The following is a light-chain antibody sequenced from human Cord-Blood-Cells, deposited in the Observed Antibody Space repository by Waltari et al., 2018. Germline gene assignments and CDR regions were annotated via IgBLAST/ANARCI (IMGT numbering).Light chain of an antibody. V-gene: IGKV3-15*01. CDR1: QSVSSN. J-gene: IGKJ2*01. CDR2: GAS. Sequence: EIVMTQSPATLSVSPGERATLSCRASQSVSSNLALYQQKPGQAPRLLIYGASTRATGIPAMFSGSGSGTEFPLTISSLQSEDFAVYYCQQYNNWPYTFGQGTKLEIK. CDR3: QQYNNWPYT.